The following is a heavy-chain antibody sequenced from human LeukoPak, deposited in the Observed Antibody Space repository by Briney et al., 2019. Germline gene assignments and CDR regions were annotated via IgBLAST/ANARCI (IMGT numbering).Heavy chain of an antibody. J-gene: IGHJ4*02. Sequence: ASVKVSCKASGYTFTGYYMHWVRQAPGQGLEWMGGFDPEDGETIYAQKFQGRVTMTEDTSTDTAYMELSSLRSEDTAVYYCATNGIVGATTDYWGQGTLVTVSS. V-gene: IGHV1-24*01. CDR3: ATNGIVGATTDY. CDR2: FDPEDGET. CDR1: GYTFTGYY. D-gene: IGHD1-26*01.